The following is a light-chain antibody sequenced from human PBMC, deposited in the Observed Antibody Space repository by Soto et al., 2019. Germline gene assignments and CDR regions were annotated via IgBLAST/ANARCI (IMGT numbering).Light chain of an antibody. V-gene: IGLV2-14*01. CDR2: EVS. J-gene: IGLJ1*01. CDR3: SSYTSRRTQV. CDR1: SSDVGGFDF. Sequence: QSALTQPASVSGSPGQSITISCTGTSSDVGGFDFVSWFQRRPGKAPRLIIYEVSNRPSGVSNRFSGSKSGNTASLTISGLQAEDEADYYCSSYTSRRTQVFGTGTKLTVL.